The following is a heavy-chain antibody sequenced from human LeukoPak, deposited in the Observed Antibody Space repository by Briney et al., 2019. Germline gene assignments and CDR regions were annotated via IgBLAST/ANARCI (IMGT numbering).Heavy chain of an antibody. V-gene: IGHV1-2*02. Sequence: ASVKVSCKASGYTFTGYYMHWVRQAPGQGLEWMGWINPNSGGTNYAQKFQGRVTMTRDTSISTAYMELSRLRSDDTAVYYCARGRGLRYFDWLPISEYYFDYWGQGTLVTVSS. CDR3: ARGRGLRYFDWLPISEYYFDY. CDR2: INPNSGGT. J-gene: IGHJ4*02. CDR1: GYTFTGYY. D-gene: IGHD3-9*01.